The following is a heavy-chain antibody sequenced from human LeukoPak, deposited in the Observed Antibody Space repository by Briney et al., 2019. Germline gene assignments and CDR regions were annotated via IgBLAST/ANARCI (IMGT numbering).Heavy chain of an antibody. J-gene: IGHJ4*02. CDR2: VTSSGSST. CDR1: GFSISDHY. D-gene: IGHD3-10*01. V-gene: IGHV3-11*01. Sequence: PGGSLRLSCAAPGFSISDHYMSWIRQSPGKGLEWISYVTSSGSSTKYADSVKGRFTISGDNAKNSVALQMNSLRAEDTAVYYCARERRGSYYAFESWGQGTLVTVSS. CDR3: ARERRGSYYAFES.